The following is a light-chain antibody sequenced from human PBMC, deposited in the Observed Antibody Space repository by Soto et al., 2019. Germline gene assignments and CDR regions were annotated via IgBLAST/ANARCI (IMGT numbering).Light chain of an antibody. J-gene: IGKJ5*01. CDR3: QQRSSWPIT. CDR1: QSVSSSH. V-gene: IGKV3D-20*02. Sequence: PGERATPSCRASQSVSSSHLAWYQQKPGXXXRXXXYGASSRATGVPDRFSGSGYGTDFTLTISSLEPEDFAVYYCQQRSSWPITFGQGKRLEIK. CDR2: GAS.